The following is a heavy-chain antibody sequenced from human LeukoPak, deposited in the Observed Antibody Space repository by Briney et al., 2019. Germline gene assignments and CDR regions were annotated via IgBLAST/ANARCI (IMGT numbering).Heavy chain of an antibody. CDR1: GFTFSSYA. CDR2: ISYDGSNK. V-gene: IGHV3-30-3*01. J-gene: IGHJ3*02. D-gene: IGHD1-26*01. Sequence: GGSLRLSCAASGFTFSSYAMHWVRQAPGKGLEWVAVISYDGSNKYYADSVKGRLTISRDNSKNTLYLQMNSLRAEDTAVYYCARYHAGAKANAFDIWGQGTMVTVSS. CDR3: ARYHAGAKANAFDI.